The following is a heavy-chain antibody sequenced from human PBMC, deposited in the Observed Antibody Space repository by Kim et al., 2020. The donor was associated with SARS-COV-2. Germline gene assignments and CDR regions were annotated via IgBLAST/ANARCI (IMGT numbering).Heavy chain of an antibody. D-gene: IGHD3-9*01. CDR3: ARLLTGEDF. J-gene: IGHJ4*01. CDR1: GYTFSHYY. V-gene: IGHV1-2*02. Sequence: ASVKVSCKSSGYTFSHYYLNWVRQAPGEGLEWIGWINPENGVTKYAQRFQGRVTMTTDTSISTAYLEVKTLTSDDTGIYYCARLLTGEDFWGQEPWSPSP. CDR2: INPENGVT.